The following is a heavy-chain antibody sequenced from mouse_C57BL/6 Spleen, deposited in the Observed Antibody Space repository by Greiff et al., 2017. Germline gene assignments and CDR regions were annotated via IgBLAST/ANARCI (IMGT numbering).Heavy chain of an antibody. CDR3: TGDDYYGSSFV. D-gene: IGHD1-1*01. J-gene: IGHJ1*03. CDR2: FYPGNGDT. CDR1: GYTFTSYW. V-gene: IGHV1-5*01. Sequence: VQLQQSGTVLARPGASVKMSCKTSGYTFTSYWMHWVKQRPGQGLEWIGAFYPGNGDTSYNQQFKGKAKLTAVPSASTAYMELSSLTNEDAAVYYCTGDDYYGSSFVWGTGTTGTVSS.